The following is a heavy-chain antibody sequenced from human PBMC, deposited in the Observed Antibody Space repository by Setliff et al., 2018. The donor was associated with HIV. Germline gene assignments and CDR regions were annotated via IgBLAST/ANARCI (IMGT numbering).Heavy chain of an antibody. CDR2: IYTGGNT. CDR1: GGSIDGDSYY. V-gene: IGHV4-61*02. J-gene: IGHJ4*02. Sequence: PSETLSLTCTVYGGSIDGDSYYWSWIRQAAGQGLEWIGLIYTGGNTYYNPSLKSRVTMSLDTSKNQFSLKVTSVTAADTAVYYCAKGKDYGNSYFDYWGQGTLVTVSS. D-gene: IGHD3-10*01. CDR3: AKGKDYGNSYFDY.